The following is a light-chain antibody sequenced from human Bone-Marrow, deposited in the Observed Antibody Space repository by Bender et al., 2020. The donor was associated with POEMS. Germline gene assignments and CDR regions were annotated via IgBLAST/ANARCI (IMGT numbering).Light chain of an antibody. V-gene: IGLV1-47*01. Sequence: QSLLTQPPSASGTPGQRVTISCSGTSSNIGRNYVSWYQQFPGTAPKLLIYRLNRRPSGVPDRFSGSKSGTSASLAISGLQSEDEADYYCALWDDSLNGVFGGGTKVTVL. CDR1: SSNIGRNY. CDR2: RLN. J-gene: IGLJ3*02. CDR3: ALWDDSLNGV.